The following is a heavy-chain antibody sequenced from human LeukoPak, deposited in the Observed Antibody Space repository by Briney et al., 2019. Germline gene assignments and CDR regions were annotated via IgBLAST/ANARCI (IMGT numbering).Heavy chain of an antibody. J-gene: IGHJ6*03. V-gene: IGHV3-23*01. CDR1: TFTFSNYA. CDR2: ISGSGGST. CDR3: AKTLTDYYYYMDV. Sequence: GGSLRLSCAASTFTFSNYAMSWVRQAPGKGLEWVSGISGSGGSTYYADSVKGRFTISRDNSKNTLFLQMNSLRAEDTAVYYCAKTLTDYYYYMDVWGKGTTVTVSS.